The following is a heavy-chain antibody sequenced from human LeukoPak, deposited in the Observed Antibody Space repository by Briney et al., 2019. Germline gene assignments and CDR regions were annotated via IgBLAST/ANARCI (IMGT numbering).Heavy chain of an antibody. CDR3: ARDRVAAAGPPNWFDP. CDR1: GYTFTGYY. J-gene: IGHJ5*02. D-gene: IGHD6-13*01. CDR2: INPNSGGT. Sequence: GSSVKVSCKASGYTFTGYYMHWVRQAPGQGLEWMGWINPNSGGTNYAQKFQGRVTMTRDTSISTAYMELSRLRSDDTAVYYCARDRVAAAGPPNWFDPWGQGTLVTVSS. V-gene: IGHV1-2*02.